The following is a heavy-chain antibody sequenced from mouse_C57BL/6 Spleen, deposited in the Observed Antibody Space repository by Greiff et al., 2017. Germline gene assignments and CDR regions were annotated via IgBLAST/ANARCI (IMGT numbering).Heavy chain of an antibody. D-gene: IGHD1-1*01. J-gene: IGHJ2*01. CDR3: GGYGSKSYYDD. CDR1: GYAFSSSW. V-gene: IGHV1-82*01. CDR2: IYPGDGGT. Sequence: QVQLQQSGPELVKPGASVKISCKASGYAFSSSWMNWVKQRPGKGLEWIGRIYPGDGGTNYNGKFKGKATLTADKSSSTAYMQLSSLTSEDSAVYFCGGYGSKSYYDDWGQGTTLTVAS.